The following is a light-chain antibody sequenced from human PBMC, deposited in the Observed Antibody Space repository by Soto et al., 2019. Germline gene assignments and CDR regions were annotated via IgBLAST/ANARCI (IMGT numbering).Light chain of an antibody. CDR1: QSVNSN. J-gene: IGKJ2*01. Sequence: EIVMTQSPATLSVSPGERATLSCRASQSVNSNLAWYQQKPGQAPRLLIYGAFTRATGIPARFSGSESGTEFTLTINSLQSEDFAVYYCQQYNNWPYTLGQGTKVDIK. CDR2: GAF. CDR3: QQYNNWPYT. V-gene: IGKV3-15*01.